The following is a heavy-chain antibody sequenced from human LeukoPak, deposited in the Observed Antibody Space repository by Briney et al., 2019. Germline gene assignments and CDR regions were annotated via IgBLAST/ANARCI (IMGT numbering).Heavy chain of an antibody. CDR3: ARGRSGSYLYYFDY. CDR2: ISYDGSNK. J-gene: IGHJ4*02. Sequence: SGRSLRLSCAASGFTFSSYAMHWVRQAPGKGLEWVAVISYDGSNKYYADSVKGRFTISRDNSKNTLYLQMNSLRAEDTAVYYCARGRSGSYLYYFDYWGQGTLVTVSS. D-gene: IGHD1-26*01. V-gene: IGHV3-30*01. CDR1: GFTFSSYA.